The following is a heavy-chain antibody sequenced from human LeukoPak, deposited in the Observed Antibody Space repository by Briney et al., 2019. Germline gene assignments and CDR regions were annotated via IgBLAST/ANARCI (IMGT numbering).Heavy chain of an antibody. V-gene: IGHV3-7*01. CDR3: VRDGRPLDY. CDR1: GFTFSRSW. D-gene: IGHD1-1*01. Sequence: GGSLRLSCAASGFTFSRSWRSWVRQAAGKGLEWVANIKEDGSEKYYVDSVKGRFTISRDNAKNSLYLQMNSLRAEDTAVYYCVRDGRPLDYWGQGTLVTVSS. CDR2: IKEDGSEK. J-gene: IGHJ4*02.